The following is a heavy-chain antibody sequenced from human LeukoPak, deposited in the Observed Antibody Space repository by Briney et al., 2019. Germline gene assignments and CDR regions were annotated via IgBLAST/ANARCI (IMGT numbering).Heavy chain of an antibody. CDR2: IRNDGGDK. CDR3: VRGTGY. Sequence: GGSLRLSCAASGFTFSSYAMHWVRQAPGKGLEWVALIRNDGGDKYYGDSVKGRFTISRDNSKNTLYLQMSSLRADDTAVYYCVRGTGYWGQGTLVTVSS. V-gene: IGHV3-30*03. CDR1: GFTFSSYA. J-gene: IGHJ4*02.